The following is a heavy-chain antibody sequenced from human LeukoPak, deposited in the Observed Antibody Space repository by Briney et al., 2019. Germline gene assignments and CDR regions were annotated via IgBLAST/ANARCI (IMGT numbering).Heavy chain of an antibody. J-gene: IGHJ4*02. D-gene: IGHD5-24*01. CDR1: GGSISSYY. CDR2: IDYSGWT. V-gene: IGHV4-59*12. Sequence: PSETLSLTCTVSGGSISSYYWSWIRQPPGKGLEWIGYIDYSGWTNYNPSLKSRVTISVDTSKNQFSLKLSSVTAADTAVYYCASVTYGYRSPGGKYYYFDYWGQGTLVTVSS. CDR3: ASVTYGYRSPGGKYYYFDY.